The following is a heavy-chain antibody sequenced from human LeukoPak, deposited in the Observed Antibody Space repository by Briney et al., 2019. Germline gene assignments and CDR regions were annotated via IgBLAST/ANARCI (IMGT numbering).Heavy chain of an antibody. CDR1: GGSISSYY. D-gene: IGHD3-10*01. CDR3: ARSSLWFGELSHAFDI. V-gene: IGHV4-59*01. J-gene: IGHJ3*02. CDR2: IYYSGSA. Sequence: PSETLSLTCTVSGGSISSYYWSWIRQPPGKGLEWIGYIYYSGSANYNPSLKSRVTISVDTSKNQFSLKLSSVTAADTAVYYCARSSLWFGELSHAFDIWGQGTMVTVSS.